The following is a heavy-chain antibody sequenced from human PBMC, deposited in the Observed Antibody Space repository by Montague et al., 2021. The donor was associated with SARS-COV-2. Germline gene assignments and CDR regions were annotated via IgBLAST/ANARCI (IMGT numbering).Heavy chain of an antibody. J-gene: IGHJ6*02. V-gene: IGHV3-66*02. CDR3: ARDSYGMDV. Sequence: SLRLSCAASGLTVSSNYMSWVRQAPGKGLEWVSVIYSGGSTYYADSVKGRFTISRDNSKNTLYLQMNSLRDKDTAVYYCARDSYGMDVWGQGTTVTVSS. CDR1: GLTVSSNY. CDR2: IYSGGST.